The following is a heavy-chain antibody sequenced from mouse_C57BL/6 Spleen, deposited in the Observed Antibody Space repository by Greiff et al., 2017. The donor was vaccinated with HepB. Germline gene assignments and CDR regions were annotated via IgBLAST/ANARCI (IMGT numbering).Heavy chain of an antibody. CDR3: ARDGTSGLGAMDY. Sequence: EVQLQQSGPGLVKPSQSLSLTCSVTGYSITSGYYWNWIRQFPGNKLEWMGYISYDGSNNYNPSLKNRISITRDTSKNQFFLKLNSVTTEDTATYYWARDGTSGLGAMDYWGQGTSVTVSS. D-gene: IGHD4-1*01. J-gene: IGHJ4*01. CDR2: ISYDGSN. V-gene: IGHV3-6*01. CDR1: GYSITSGYY.